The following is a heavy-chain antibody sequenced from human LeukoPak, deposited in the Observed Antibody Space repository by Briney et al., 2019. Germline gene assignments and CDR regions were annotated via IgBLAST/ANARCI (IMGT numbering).Heavy chain of an antibody. CDR2: INHSGST. J-gene: IGHJ3*02. V-gene: IGHV4-34*01. D-gene: IGHD1-26*01. CDR3: ARDSGDAFDI. CDR1: GGSFSGYY. Sequence: SETLSLTCAVYGGSFSGYYWSWIRQPPGKGLEWIGEINHSGSTNYNPSLKSRVTISVDTSKNQFSLKLSSVTAADTAVYYCARDSGDAFDIWGQGTMVTVSS.